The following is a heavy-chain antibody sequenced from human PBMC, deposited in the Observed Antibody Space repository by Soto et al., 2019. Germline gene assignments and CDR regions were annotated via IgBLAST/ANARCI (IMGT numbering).Heavy chain of an antibody. CDR1: GFTFRDHW. Sequence: PGGSLRLSCAASGFTFRDHWMHWVRQAPGKGLVWVSRINSDGSTTTYADSVKGRFTISRDNAKSTLYLQLNSLRAEDTALYYCERGYSSGPAYWGQGTLVTVSS. J-gene: IGHJ4*02. D-gene: IGHD6-19*01. CDR3: ERGYSSGPAY. V-gene: IGHV3-74*01. CDR2: INSDGSTT.